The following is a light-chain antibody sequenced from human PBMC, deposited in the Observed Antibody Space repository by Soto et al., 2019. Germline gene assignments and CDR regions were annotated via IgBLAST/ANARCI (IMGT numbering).Light chain of an antibody. CDR1: QGIRNG. Sequence: DIQMTQSPSSLSASVGDRVTITCRASQGIRNGLGWYQQKPGKAPKPLISAASSLQSGVPSRFSDSVSGTEFTLTSSRLQPEDFATYDCVQHKSDPLTFGGGTRVEIK. V-gene: IGKV1-17*01. CDR2: AAS. CDR3: VQHKSDPLT. J-gene: IGKJ4*01.